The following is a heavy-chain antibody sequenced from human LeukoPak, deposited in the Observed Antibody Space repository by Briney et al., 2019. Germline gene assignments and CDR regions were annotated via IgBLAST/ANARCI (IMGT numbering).Heavy chain of an antibody. CDR2: IRSDGSNK. CDR3: ARGRITMVRGAPSSWFDP. Sequence: GGSLRLSCAGSGFSFSSYGMHWVRQAPGKGLEWMAFIRSDGSNKYYADSVKGRFTISRDNSKNTLYLQMNSLRAEDTAVYYCARGRITMVRGAPSSWFDPWGQGTLVTVSS. J-gene: IGHJ5*02. D-gene: IGHD3-10*01. V-gene: IGHV3-30*02. CDR1: GFSFSSYG.